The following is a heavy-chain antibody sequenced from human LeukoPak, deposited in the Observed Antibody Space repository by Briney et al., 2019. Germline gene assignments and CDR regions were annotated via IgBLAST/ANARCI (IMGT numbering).Heavy chain of an antibody. V-gene: IGHV4-30-2*01. D-gene: IGHD1-26*01. CDR2: IYHSGST. CDR1: GGSISSGGYY. CDR3: ARGEESGSYDDY. Sequence: PSQTLSLTCTVSGGSISSGGYYWSWIRQPPGKGLEWIGYIYHSGSTYYNPSLKSRVTISVDRSKNQFSLKLSSVTAADTAVYYCARGEESGSYDDYWGQGTLVTVSS. J-gene: IGHJ4*02.